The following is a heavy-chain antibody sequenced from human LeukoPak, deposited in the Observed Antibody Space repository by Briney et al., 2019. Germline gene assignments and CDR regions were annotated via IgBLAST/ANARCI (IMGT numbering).Heavy chain of an antibody. CDR1: GFTFSSYA. Sequence: GGSLRLSCAASGFTFSSYAMHWVRQAPGKGLEWVAVISYDGSNKYYADSVKGRFTISRDNSKNTLYLQMNSLRAEDTAVYYCARDNYYYDSSGYYYILDYWGQGTLVTVSS. CDR3: ARDNYYYDSSGYYYILDY. J-gene: IGHJ4*02. D-gene: IGHD3-22*01. V-gene: IGHV3-30-3*01. CDR2: ISYDGSNK.